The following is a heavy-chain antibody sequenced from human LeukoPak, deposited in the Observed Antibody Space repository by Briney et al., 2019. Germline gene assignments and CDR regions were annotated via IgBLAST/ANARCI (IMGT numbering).Heavy chain of an antibody. Sequence: GGSLRLSCAASGFTFSSYGMHWVRQAPGKGLEWVAVISYDGSNKYYADSVKGRFTISRDNSKNTLYLQMNSLRAEDTAVYYCARKNYDSSGYPLLHDYWGQGTLVTVSS. CDR1: GFTFSSYG. V-gene: IGHV3-30*03. CDR3: ARKNYDSSGYPLLHDY. D-gene: IGHD3-22*01. CDR2: ISYDGSNK. J-gene: IGHJ4*02.